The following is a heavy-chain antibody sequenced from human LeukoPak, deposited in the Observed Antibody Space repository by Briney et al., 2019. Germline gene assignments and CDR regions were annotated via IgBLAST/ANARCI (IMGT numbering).Heavy chain of an antibody. CDR1: GVSFSGYY. Sequence: SETLSLTCAVYGVSFSGYYWSWIRQPPGKGLEWIGEINHSGSTNYNPSLKSRVTISVDTSKNQFSLKLSSVTAADTAVYYCARPRRAVAGRAFDIWGQGTMVTVSS. J-gene: IGHJ3*02. D-gene: IGHD6-19*01. CDR3: ARPRRAVAGRAFDI. V-gene: IGHV4-34*01. CDR2: INHSGST.